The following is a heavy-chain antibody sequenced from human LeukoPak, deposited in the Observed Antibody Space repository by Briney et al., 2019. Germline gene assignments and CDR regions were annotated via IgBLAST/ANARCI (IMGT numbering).Heavy chain of an antibody. CDR1: GFTFSSYA. D-gene: IGHD2-2*01. V-gene: IGHV3-23*01. CDR2: ISGSGCST. J-gene: IGHJ4*02. CDR3: ARDAPNDCSSTSCPLDY. Sequence: GGSLRLSCAASGFTFSSYAMSWVRQAPGKGLEWVSAISGSGCSTYYADSVKGRFTISRDNSKNTLYLQVNSLRAEDTAVYYCARDAPNDCSSTSCPLDYWGQGTLVTVSS.